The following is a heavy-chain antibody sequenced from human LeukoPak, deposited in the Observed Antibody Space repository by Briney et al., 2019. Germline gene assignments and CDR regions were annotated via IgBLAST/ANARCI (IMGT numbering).Heavy chain of an antibody. CDR1: GYTFTSYD. D-gene: IGHD6-25*01. CDR3: ARGRGRVYSSDEDY. Sequence: ASVKVSCKASGYTFTSYDINWVRQATGQGLEWMGWVNPNSGNTGYAQKFQGRVTMTRNTSISTAYMELSSLRSEDTAVYYCARGRGRVYSSDEDYWGQGTLVTVSS. V-gene: IGHV1-8*01. J-gene: IGHJ4*02. CDR2: VNPNSGNT.